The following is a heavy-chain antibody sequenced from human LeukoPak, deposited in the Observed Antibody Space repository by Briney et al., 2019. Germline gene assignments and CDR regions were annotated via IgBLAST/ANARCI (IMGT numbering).Heavy chain of an antibody. CDR2: INSNSGGT. V-gene: IGHV1-2*02. CDR1: GYTFTGYY. CDR3: ARVGDSGGRNWFDP. Sequence: ASVKVSCKASGYTFTGYYMHWVRQAPGQGLEWMGWINSNSGGTNYAQKFQGRVTMTRDTSISTAYMELSRLRSDDTAVYYCARVGDSGGRNWFDPWGQGTLVTVSS. J-gene: IGHJ5*02. D-gene: IGHD2-15*01.